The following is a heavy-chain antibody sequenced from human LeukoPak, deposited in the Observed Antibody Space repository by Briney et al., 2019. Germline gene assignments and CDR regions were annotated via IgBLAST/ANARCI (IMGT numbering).Heavy chain of an antibody. CDR2: ISAYNGNT. CDR1: GYTFTSYG. D-gene: IGHD1-20*01. Sequence: ASVKVSCKASGYTFTSYGISWVRQAPGQGLEWMGWISAYNGNTNYAQKLQGRVTMTTDTSTSTAYMELRSLRSDDTAVYYCARDPGVRNSNGPQFDYWGQGTLVTVSS. V-gene: IGHV1-18*01. J-gene: IGHJ4*02. CDR3: ARDPGVRNSNGPQFDY.